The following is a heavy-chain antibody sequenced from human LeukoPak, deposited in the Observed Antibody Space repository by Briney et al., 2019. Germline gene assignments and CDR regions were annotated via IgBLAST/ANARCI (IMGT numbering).Heavy chain of an antibody. CDR3: ARHRGSYVEGALEY. D-gene: IGHD1-26*01. CDR1: NFSISSGYY. Sequence: SETLSLTCAVSNFSISSGYYWGWIRQPPGKGLEWIATIYRSGKTYYNPSLKSRVTISADMSKNHFSLKLRSVTAADTAMYYCARHRGSYVEGALEYWGQGILVTVSS. V-gene: IGHV4-38-2*01. CDR2: IYRSGKT. J-gene: IGHJ4*02.